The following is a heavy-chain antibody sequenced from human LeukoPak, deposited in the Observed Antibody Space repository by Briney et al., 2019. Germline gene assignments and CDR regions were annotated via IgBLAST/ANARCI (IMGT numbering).Heavy chain of an antibody. Sequence: PGGSLRLSCVAYGFPFRSFSMNWVRQAPGKGLEWVSSISSSSTYIYYADSVKGRFTISRDNAKNSLYLQMNSLRVEDTAVYYCARAEGSGSSFDYWGQGTLVTVSS. J-gene: IGHJ4*02. D-gene: IGHD3-10*01. CDR3: ARAEGSGSSFDY. CDR2: ISSSSTYI. V-gene: IGHV3-21*01. CDR1: GFPFRSFS.